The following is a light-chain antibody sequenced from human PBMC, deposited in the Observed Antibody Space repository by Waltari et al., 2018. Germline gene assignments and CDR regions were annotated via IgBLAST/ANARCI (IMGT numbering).Light chain of an antibody. CDR3: SSYSSSSTLVV. J-gene: IGLJ2*01. Sequence: QSALTQPASVSGSPGQSITISCTGTSSDVGGYNYVSWYQQHPGKAPKRMIYDVSNRPAWVSNRFSGSKSGNTASLTISGLQAEDEADYHCSSYSSSSTLVVFGGGTKLTVL. CDR1: SSDVGGYNY. CDR2: DVS. V-gene: IGLV2-14*03.